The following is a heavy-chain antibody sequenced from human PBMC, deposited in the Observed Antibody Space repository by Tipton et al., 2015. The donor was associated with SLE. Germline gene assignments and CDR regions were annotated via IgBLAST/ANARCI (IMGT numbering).Heavy chain of an antibody. CDR1: GFTFSIYA. D-gene: IGHD2-15*01. CDR2: IWSDGGNK. Sequence: RSLRLSCAASGFTFSIYAMHWVRQAPGKGLEWVAVIWSDGGNKHYADSVKGRFTISRDNSKNTLYLQMNSLRAEDTAVYYCAKDSLGSPNEDYGMDVWGQGTTVTVSS. V-gene: IGHV3-30*04. J-gene: IGHJ6*02. CDR3: AKDSLGSPNEDYGMDV.